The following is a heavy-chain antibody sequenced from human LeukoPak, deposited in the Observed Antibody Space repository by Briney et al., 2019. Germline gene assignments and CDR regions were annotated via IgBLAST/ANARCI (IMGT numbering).Heavy chain of an antibody. Sequence: GGSLRLSCAASGFTVSSNYMSWVRQAPGKGLEWVSVIYSGGSTYYADSVKGRFTISRHNSKNTLYLQMNSLRAEDTAVYYCARHGWYYDILTGYRRGYYFDYWGQGALVTVSS. CDR2: IYSGGST. CDR1: GFTVSSNY. J-gene: IGHJ4*02. V-gene: IGHV3-53*04. CDR3: ARHGWYYDILTGYRRGYYFDY. D-gene: IGHD3-9*01.